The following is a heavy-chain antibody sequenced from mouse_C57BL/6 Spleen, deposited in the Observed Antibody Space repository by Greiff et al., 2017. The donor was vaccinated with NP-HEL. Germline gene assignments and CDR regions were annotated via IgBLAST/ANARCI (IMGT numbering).Heavy chain of an antibody. D-gene: IGHD2-2*01. Sequence: EVQLQQSGPELVKPGASVKISCKASGYSFTGYYMNWVKQSPEKSLEWIGEINPSTGGTTYNQKFKAKATLTVDKSSSTAYMQLKSLTSEDSAVYYCARTYGYDRELDDWGQGTTLTVSS. CDR1: GYSFTGYY. CDR2: INPSTGGT. V-gene: IGHV1-42*01. J-gene: IGHJ2*01. CDR3: ARTYGYDRELDD.